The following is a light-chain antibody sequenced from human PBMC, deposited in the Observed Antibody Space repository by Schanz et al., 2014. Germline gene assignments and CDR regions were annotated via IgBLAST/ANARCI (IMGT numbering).Light chain of an antibody. Sequence: EVVLTQSPGSLSLSPGERGTLSCRASQGVTSNYLAWYQQRPGQAPRLLIYGASTRATGIPARFSGSGSGTEFTLTISSLQSEDFAVYYCQQYNNWPPWTFGQGTKVEIK. CDR1: QGVTSN. J-gene: IGKJ1*01. V-gene: IGKV3-15*01. CDR3: QQYNNWPPWT. CDR2: GAS.